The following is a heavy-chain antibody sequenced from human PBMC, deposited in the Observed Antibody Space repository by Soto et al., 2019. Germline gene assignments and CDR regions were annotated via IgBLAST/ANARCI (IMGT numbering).Heavy chain of an antibody. V-gene: IGHV1-18*01. CDR3: ASGWFGEFVYYFDD. D-gene: IGHD3-10*01. Sequence: GASVKVSCKASGYTFTSYGISWVRQAPGQGLEWMGWISAYNGNTNYAQKLQGRVTMTTDTSTSTAYMELRSLGSDDTAVYYCASGWFGEFVYYFDDWGKGTLVTVSS. J-gene: IGHJ4*02. CDR2: ISAYNGNT. CDR1: GYTFTSYG.